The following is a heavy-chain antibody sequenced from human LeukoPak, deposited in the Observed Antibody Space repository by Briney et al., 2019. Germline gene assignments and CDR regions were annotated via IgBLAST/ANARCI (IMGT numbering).Heavy chain of an antibody. CDR3: ARNASDSGTSYFDY. V-gene: IGHV4-39*01. Sequence: PSETLSLTCTVSGGSISRGTYYWGWVRQPPGKGLEWIGSIYYSGSTSYNPSLKSRVAISVDTSKNQFSLKLDSVTAADTAVYYCARNASDSGTSYFDYWGQGTLVTVSS. CDR1: GGSISRGTYY. D-gene: IGHD1-26*01. CDR2: IYYSGST. J-gene: IGHJ4*02.